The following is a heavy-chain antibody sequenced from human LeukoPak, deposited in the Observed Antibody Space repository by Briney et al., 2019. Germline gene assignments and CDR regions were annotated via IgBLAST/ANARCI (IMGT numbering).Heavy chain of an antibody. V-gene: IGHV3-66*01. Sequence: GGSLRLSCAASGFTVSSNYMSWVRQAPGKGLEWVSVIYSGGSTYYADSVKGRYTISRDNSKNTLYLQMNSLRAEDTAVYYCARDIGVGATTTFDYWGQGTLVTVSS. CDR1: GFTVSSNY. D-gene: IGHD1-26*01. J-gene: IGHJ4*02. CDR2: IYSGGST. CDR3: ARDIGVGATTTFDY.